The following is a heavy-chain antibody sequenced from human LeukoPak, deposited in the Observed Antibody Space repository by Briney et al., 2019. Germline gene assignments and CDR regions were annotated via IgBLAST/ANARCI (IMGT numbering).Heavy chain of an antibody. D-gene: IGHD3-10*01. J-gene: IGHJ4*02. CDR2: ISSSSSTI. Sequence: GGSLRLSCAASGFTFSTYSINWVRQAPGKGLEWISYISSSSSTIYYADSVKGRFTISRDNAKNSLYLQMNSLRAEDTAVYYCARAGSYGSGDYWGQGTLVTVSS. CDR3: ARAGSYGSGDY. CDR1: GFTFSTYS. V-gene: IGHV3-48*01.